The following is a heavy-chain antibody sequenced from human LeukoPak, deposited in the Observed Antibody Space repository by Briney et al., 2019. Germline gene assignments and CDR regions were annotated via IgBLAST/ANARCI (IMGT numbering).Heavy chain of an antibody. D-gene: IGHD3-22*01. J-gene: IGHJ5*02. CDR1: GYTFTGYY. CDR3: ARALSYYDSSGSRAYLWFDP. V-gene: IGHV1-2*02. Sequence: ASVKVSCKASGYTFTGYYMHWVRQAPGQGLEWMGWTNPNSGGTNYAQKFQGRVTMTRDTSISTAYMELSRLRSDDTAVYYCARALSYYDSSGSRAYLWFDPWGQGTLVTVSS. CDR2: TNPNSGGT.